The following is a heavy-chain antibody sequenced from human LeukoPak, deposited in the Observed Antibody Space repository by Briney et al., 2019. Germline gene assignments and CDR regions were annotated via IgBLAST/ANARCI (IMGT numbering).Heavy chain of an antibody. CDR3: TTIKRGNIFGYFDF. V-gene: IGHV4-59*11. CDR1: GGSMTTHH. J-gene: IGHJ4*02. CDR2: VFDSGRT. D-gene: IGHD5-18*01. Sequence: PSETLSLTCTVSGGSMTTHHWNWIRQTPGKGLDWIGYVFDSGRTKENPSLKSRVPLSAATSKTQLSLRLRSVTAADTAVYYCTTIKRGNIFGYFDFWGQGILVTVSS.